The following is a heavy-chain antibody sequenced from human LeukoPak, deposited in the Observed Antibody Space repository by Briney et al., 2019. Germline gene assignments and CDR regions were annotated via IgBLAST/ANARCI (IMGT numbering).Heavy chain of an antibody. D-gene: IGHD2-2*01. J-gene: IGHJ4*02. CDR1: GYTFTGYY. Sequence: ASVKVSCKASGYTFTGYYMHWVRQAPGQGLEWMGWINPNSGGTNYAQKFQGRVTMTRDTYISTDYMELSRLRSDDTAVYYCARTPIVVVPAASQLYYWGQGTLVTVSS. CDR3: ARTPIVVVPAASQLYY. CDR2: INPNSGGT. V-gene: IGHV1-2*02.